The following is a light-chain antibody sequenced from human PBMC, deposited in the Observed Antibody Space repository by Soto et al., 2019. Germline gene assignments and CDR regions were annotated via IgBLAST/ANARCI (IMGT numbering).Light chain of an antibody. J-gene: IGLJ3*02. CDR3: GTWDSSLSAGCDWV. Sequence: QSVLTQPPSVSAAPGQTVTISCSGSSSNIGNNYVSWYQQLPGTAPKLLIYDNNKRPSGIPDRFSGSKSGTSATLGITGLQTGDEADYDCGTWDSSLSAGCDWVFGGGTKLTVL. CDR2: DNN. V-gene: IGLV1-51*01. CDR1: SSNIGNNY.